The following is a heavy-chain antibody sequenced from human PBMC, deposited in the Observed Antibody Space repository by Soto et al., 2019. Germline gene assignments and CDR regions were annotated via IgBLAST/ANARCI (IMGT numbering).Heavy chain of an antibody. CDR3: ARVGYSSSSPFDY. V-gene: IGHV3-30-3*01. J-gene: IGHJ4*02. D-gene: IGHD6-6*01. Sequence: QVQLVESGGGVVQPGRSLRLSCAASGFTFSSYAMHWVRQAPGKGLEWVAVISYDGSNKYYADSVKGRITISRDNSKNTLYLQMNSLRAEDTAVYYCARVGYSSSSPFDYWGQGTLVTVSS. CDR1: GFTFSSYA. CDR2: ISYDGSNK.